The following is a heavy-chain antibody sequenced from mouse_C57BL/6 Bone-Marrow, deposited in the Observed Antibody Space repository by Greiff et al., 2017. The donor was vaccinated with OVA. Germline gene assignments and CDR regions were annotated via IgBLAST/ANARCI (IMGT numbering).Heavy chain of an antibody. Sequence: VQLQQSGPELVKPGASVEISCKASGYAFSSSWMNWVKQRPGKGLEWIGRIYPGDGDTNYNGKFKGKATLTADKSSSTAYMQLSSLTSEDSAVYFCARARGYYYFDYWGQGTTLTVSS. J-gene: IGHJ2*01. CDR3: ARARGYYYFDY. CDR2: IYPGDGDT. V-gene: IGHV1-82*01. D-gene: IGHD2-3*01. CDR1: GYAFSSSW.